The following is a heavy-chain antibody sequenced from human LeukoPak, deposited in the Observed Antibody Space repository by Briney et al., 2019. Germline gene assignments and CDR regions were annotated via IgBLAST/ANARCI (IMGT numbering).Heavy chain of an antibody. CDR1: GFTFSDYY. J-gene: IGHJ1*01. Sequence: GGSLRLSCAASGFTFSDYYMSWIRQAPGKGLEWVSYISSSGSTIYYADSVKGRFTISRDNAKNSLYLQMNSLRAEDTAVYYCARAPWYDYGDYVFQHWGQGTLVTVSS. D-gene: IGHD4-17*01. V-gene: IGHV3-11*04. CDR3: ARAPWYDYGDYVFQH. CDR2: ISSSGSTI.